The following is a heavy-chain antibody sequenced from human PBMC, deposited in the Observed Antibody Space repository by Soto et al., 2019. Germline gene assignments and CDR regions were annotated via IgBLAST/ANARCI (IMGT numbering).Heavy chain of an antibody. V-gene: IGHV3-30*18. J-gene: IGHJ4*02. Sequence: GGSLRLSCAASGFTFSSYGMHWVRQAPGKGLEWVAVISYDGSNKYYADSVKGRFTISRDNSKNTPYLQMNSLRAEDTAVYYCAKDTKVGATTSLLDYWGQGTLVTVSS. CDR2: ISYDGSNK. CDR3: AKDTKVGATTSLLDY. CDR1: GFTFSSYG. D-gene: IGHD1-26*01.